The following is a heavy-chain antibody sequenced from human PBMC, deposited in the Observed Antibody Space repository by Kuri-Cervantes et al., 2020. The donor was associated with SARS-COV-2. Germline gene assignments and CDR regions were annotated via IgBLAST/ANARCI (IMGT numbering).Heavy chain of an antibody. Sequence: LSLTCAASGFTFDDYGMSWVRQAPGKGLEWVSRINWNGGSTGYADSVKGRFTISRDNAKNSLYLQMNNLRAEDTALYFCARDPTGVAGVGRSFDYWGQGALVTVSS. CDR3: ARDPTGVAGVGRSFDY. D-gene: IGHD6-19*01. V-gene: IGHV3-20*04. CDR2: INWNGGST. CDR1: GFTFDDYG. J-gene: IGHJ4*02.